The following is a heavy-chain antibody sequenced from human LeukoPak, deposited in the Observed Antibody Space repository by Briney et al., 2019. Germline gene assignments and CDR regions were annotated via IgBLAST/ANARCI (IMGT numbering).Heavy chain of an antibody. J-gene: IGHJ4*02. CDR1: GYSISSGYY. CDR2: IYYSGST. CDR3: ASGGSGSYDY. D-gene: IGHD1-26*01. V-gene: IGHV4-61*01. Sequence: PSETLSLTCTVSGYSISSGYYWSWIRQPPGKGLEWIGYIYYSGSTNYNPSLKSRVTISVDTSKNQFSLKLSSVTAADTAVYYCASGGSGSYDYWGQGTLVTVSS.